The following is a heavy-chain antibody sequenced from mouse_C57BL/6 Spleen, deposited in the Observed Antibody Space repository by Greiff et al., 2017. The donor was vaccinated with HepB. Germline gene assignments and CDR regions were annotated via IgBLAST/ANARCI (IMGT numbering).Heavy chain of an antibody. V-gene: IGHV2-9-1*01. D-gene: IGHD2-4*01. CDR3: ARNSYDYEYAMDY. J-gene: IGHJ4*01. CDR2: IWTGGGT. CDR1: GFSLTSYA. Sequence: VQGVESGPGLVAPSQSLSITCTVSGFSLTSYAISWVRQPPGKGLEWLGVIWTGGGTNYNSALKSRLSISKDNSKSQVFLKMNSLQTDDTARYYCARNSYDYEYAMDYWGQGTSVTVSS.